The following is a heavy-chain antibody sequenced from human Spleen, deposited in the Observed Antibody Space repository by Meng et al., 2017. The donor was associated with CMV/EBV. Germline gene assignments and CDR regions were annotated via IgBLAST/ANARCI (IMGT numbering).Heavy chain of an antibody. V-gene: IGHV1-2*02. CDR1: GSPFPAPY. D-gene: IGHD6-13*01. Sequence: SGSPFPAPYFPWVRPAPGPGLEWLGWINPKSGNTNYAQKFQGRVTMSRDTSISTAYLEVSRLRSDDTAMYYCARDLSSRIAAAEHFQHWGQGTLVTVSS. J-gene: IGHJ1*01. CDR2: INPKSGNT. CDR3: ARDLSSRIAAAEHFQH.